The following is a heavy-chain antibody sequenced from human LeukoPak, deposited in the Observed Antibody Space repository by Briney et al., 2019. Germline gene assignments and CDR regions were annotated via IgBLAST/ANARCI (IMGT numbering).Heavy chain of an antibody. CDR1: GFTFSSYA. Sequence: GGSLRLSCAASGFTFSSYAMSWVRQAPGKGLEWVSAISGSGGSTCYADSVKGRFTISRDNSKNTVYLQLSNLRVADTAVYYCAKLEDWGQGTLVAVSS. CDR2: ISGSGGST. D-gene: IGHD1-1*01. J-gene: IGHJ4*02. CDR3: AKLED. V-gene: IGHV3-23*01.